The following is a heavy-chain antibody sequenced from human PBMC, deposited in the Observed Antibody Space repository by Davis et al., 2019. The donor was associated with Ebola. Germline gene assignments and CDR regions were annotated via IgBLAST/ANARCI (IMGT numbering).Heavy chain of an antibody. V-gene: IGHV1-18*01. CDR1: GYTFTNSG. CDR3: ARFPVINAFYFDY. Sequence: AASVKVSCKASGYTFTNSGFAWVRQAPGQGLEWMASINIYNGHTNYAQKFQGRVTLTTDTSTNTAFMELRSLTSDDTAVYYCARFPVINAFYFDYWGRGTLVTVSS. J-gene: IGHJ4*01. CDR2: INIYNGHT. D-gene: IGHD3-16*01.